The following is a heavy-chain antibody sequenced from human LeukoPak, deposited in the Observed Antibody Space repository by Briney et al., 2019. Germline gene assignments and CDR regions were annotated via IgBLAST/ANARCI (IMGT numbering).Heavy chain of an antibody. V-gene: IGHV3-7*01. CDR1: GSSFSSHW. D-gene: IGHD3-16*02. CDR3: ARDYRYLFDY. Sequence: GGSLRLSCAASGSSFSSHWMSWVRQAPGKGLEWVANIKQDASEKYYVDSVKGRFTISRDNAKNSLYLQMNSLRVEDTAVYYCARDYRYLFDYWGQGNLVTVSS. J-gene: IGHJ4*02. CDR2: IKQDASEK.